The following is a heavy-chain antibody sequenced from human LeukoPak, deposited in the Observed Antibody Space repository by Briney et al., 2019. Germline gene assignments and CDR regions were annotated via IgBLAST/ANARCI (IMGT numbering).Heavy chain of an antibody. Sequence: GGSLRLSCEDSGFIFRSYEMNWVRQAPGKGLEWVAYLSSSGSAFSYADSVKGRFTIARDNAKNPVYLEMNSLRADDTAVYYCARSARLMKGVVEVTALDDWGQGTLVTVSS. CDR1: GFIFRSYE. D-gene: IGHD3-3*01. J-gene: IGHJ4*02. V-gene: IGHV3-48*03. CDR3: ARSARLMKGVVEVTALDD. CDR2: LSSSGSAF.